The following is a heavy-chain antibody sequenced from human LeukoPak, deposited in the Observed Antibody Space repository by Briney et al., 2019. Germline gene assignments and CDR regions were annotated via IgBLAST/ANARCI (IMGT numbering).Heavy chain of an antibody. D-gene: IGHD5-18*01. CDR1: GFTFSSYA. Sequence: GGSLRLSCAASGFTFSSYAMSWVRQAPGKGLEWVSAISGSGGSTYYADSVKGRFTISRDNSKNTLYLQMNSLRAEDTAVYYCAETLGYSYGNYFDYWGQGTLVTVYS. V-gene: IGHV3-23*01. CDR3: AETLGYSYGNYFDY. J-gene: IGHJ4*02. CDR2: ISGSGGST.